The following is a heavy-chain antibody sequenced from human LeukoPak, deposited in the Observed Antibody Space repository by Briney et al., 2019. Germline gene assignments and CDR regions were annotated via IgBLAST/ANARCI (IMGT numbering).Heavy chain of an antibody. D-gene: IGHD6-13*01. J-gene: IGHJ5*02. CDR1: GGSISSYY. Sequence: SETLSLTCTVSGGSISSYYWSWIRQPPGKGLEWIGYIYYSGSTNYNPSLKSRVTISVDTSKNQFSLKLSSVTAADTAVYYCARHVLSAAAGRGPFDPWGQGTLVTVSS. CDR3: ARHVLSAAAGRGPFDP. CDR2: IYYSGST. V-gene: IGHV4-59*08.